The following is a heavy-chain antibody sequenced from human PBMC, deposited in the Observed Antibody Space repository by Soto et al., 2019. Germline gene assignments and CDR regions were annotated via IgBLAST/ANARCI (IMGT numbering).Heavy chain of an antibody. D-gene: IGHD2-15*01. V-gene: IGHV1-69*06. CDR1: GGTFSDFT. J-gene: IGHJ3*02. CDR2: IIPMIGAT. CDR3: ARYWSAGTLYGAFDI. Sequence: QVQLVQSGSEVKKPGSSVKVSCKASGGTFSDFTLSWLRQAPGRGLEWMGGIIPMIGATNNAQKLKGRLTNTADKSTGIVYMELNSLRSDDTAVYYCARYWSAGTLYGAFDIWGQGTEVTVSP.